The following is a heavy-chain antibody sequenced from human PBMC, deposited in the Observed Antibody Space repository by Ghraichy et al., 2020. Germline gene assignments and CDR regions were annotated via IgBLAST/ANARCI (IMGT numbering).Heavy chain of an antibody. Sequence: LSLTCAASGFTFSSYSMNWVRQAPGKGLEWVSSISSSSSYIYYADSVKGRFTISRDNAKNSLYLQMNSLRAEDTAVYYCARDPLAGLISGYYYVVWYFDLWGRGTLVTVSS. D-gene: IGHD3-22*01. CDR1: GFTFSSYS. CDR3: ARDPLAGLISGYYYVVWYFDL. V-gene: IGHV3-21*01. J-gene: IGHJ2*01. CDR2: ISSSSSYI.